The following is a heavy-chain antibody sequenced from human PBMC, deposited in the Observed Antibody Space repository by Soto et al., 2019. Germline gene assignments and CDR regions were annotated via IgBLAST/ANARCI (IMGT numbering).Heavy chain of an antibody. CDR1: GVSFSDYF. CDR2: INHSGST. J-gene: IGHJ6*02. CDR3: AGREFASSSFHYYYYAVDV. D-gene: IGHD6-6*01. Sequence: PSETLSLTCAVYGVSFSDYFWTWIRQPPGKGLEWIGEINHSGSTNFNPSLKSRVAISADTSRNQFSLRVTSVTAADTAVYYCAGREFASSSFHYYYYAVDVWGQGTTVTVSS. V-gene: IGHV4-34*01.